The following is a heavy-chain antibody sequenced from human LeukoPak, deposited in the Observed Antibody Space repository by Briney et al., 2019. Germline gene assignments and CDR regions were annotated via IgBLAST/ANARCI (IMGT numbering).Heavy chain of an antibody. CDR3: AKGKTGGGTGGHNFDY. V-gene: IGHV3-23*01. Sequence: PSETLSLTCTVSGGSISSSSYYWGWIRQPPGKGLEWVSAISASGNTYYGDSVKGRFTISRDNSKDTLYLQMNNLEVEDTAIYYCAKGKTGGGTGGHNFDYWGQGTLVSISS. CDR1: GGSISSSSYY. D-gene: IGHD1-14*01. J-gene: IGHJ4*02. CDR2: ISASGNT.